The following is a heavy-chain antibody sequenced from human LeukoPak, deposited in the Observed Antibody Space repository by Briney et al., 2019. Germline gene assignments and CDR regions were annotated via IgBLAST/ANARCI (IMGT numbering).Heavy chain of an antibody. CDR1: GFTFSNYA. J-gene: IGHJ4*02. V-gene: IGHV3-23*05. CDR2: INRNGGRA. CDR3: ATTRGYKYNYCFDY. Sequence: GGSLRLSCAASGFTFSNYAMSWVRQAPGKGLESLANINRNGGRAYYADSVKGRFTISRDNCNNTLYLQSNSLRAEEPPVYYCATTRGYKYNYCFDYWGQGSRVTVSS. D-gene: IGHD5-18*01.